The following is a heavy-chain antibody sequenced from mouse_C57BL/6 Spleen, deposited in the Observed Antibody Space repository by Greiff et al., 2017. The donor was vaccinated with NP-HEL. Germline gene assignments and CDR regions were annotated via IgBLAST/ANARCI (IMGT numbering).Heavy chain of an antibody. J-gene: IGHJ2*01. CDR2: INPSSGYT. V-gene: IGHV1-4*01. Sequence: QVQLQQSGAELARPGASVKMSCKASGFTFTSYTMHWVKQRPGQGLEWIGYINPSSGYTKYNQKFKDKATLTADKSSSTAYLQLSSLASEDSAVYYCARGSYDYDGFAYYWGQGTTLTVSS. D-gene: IGHD2-4*01. CDR1: GFTFTSYT. CDR3: ARGSYDYDGFAYY.